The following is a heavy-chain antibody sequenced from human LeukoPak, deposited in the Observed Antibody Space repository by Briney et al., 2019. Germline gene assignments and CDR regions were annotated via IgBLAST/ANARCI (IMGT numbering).Heavy chain of an antibody. V-gene: IGHV3-30*03. Sequence: PGGSLRLSCAASGFTISSYGMHWVRQAPGKGLEWVAVISYDGSNKYYTDSVKGRFTISRDNSKNTLYLQMNSLRAEDTAVYYCARGTGWFDPWGQGTLVTVSS. CDR3: ARGTGWFDP. J-gene: IGHJ5*02. CDR1: GFTISSYG. CDR2: ISYDGSNK. D-gene: IGHD4-17*01.